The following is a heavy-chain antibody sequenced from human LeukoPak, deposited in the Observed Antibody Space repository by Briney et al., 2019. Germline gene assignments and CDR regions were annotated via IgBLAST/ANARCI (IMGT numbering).Heavy chain of an antibody. CDR3: AKGSSAGRPYYFDY. CDR2: ISHTSEYT. D-gene: IGHD3-10*01. Sequence: GGSLRLSCLTSGFTLSTNAMSWVRQAPGKGLEWVSAISHTSEYTYHADSVKGRFTISRDNSKNTLYLQMNSLRAEDTAMYYCAKGSSAGRPYYFDYWGQGTLVTVSS. V-gene: IGHV3-23*01. CDR1: GFTLSTNA. J-gene: IGHJ4*02.